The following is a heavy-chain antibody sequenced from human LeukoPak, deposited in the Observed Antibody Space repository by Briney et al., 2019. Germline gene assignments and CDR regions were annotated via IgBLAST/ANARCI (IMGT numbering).Heavy chain of an antibody. J-gene: IGHJ6*02. CDR1: GFTSSNYA. Sequence: GGSLRLSCAASGFTSSNYAMSWVRQAPGKGLEWVANIKQDGSEKYYVDSVKGRFTISRDNAKNSLYLQMNSLRAEDTAVYYCARPLAVALSGMDVWGQGTTVTVSS. D-gene: IGHD6-19*01. CDR2: IKQDGSEK. V-gene: IGHV3-7*01. CDR3: ARPLAVALSGMDV.